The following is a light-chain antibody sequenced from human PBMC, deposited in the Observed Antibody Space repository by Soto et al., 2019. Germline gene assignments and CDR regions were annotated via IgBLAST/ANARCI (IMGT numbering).Light chain of an antibody. CDR1: SSDVGSYNL. CDR2: EGS. J-gene: IGLJ2*01. V-gene: IGLV2-23*01. Sequence: QSALTQPASVSGSPGQSITISCTGTSSDVGSYNLVSWYQQHPGKAPKLMIYEGSKRPSGVSNRFSGSKSGNTASLTISGPQAEDEAAYYCCSYAGSSTSVVFGGGTKLTVL. CDR3: CSYAGSSTSVV.